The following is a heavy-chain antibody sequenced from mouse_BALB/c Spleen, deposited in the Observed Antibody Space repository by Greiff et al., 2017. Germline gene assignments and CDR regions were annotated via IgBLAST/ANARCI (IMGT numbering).Heavy chain of an antibody. CDR1: GYTFTDYA. Sequence: VQLQQSGPELVRPGESVKISCKGSGYTFTDYAMHWVKQSHAKSLEWIGVISIYYDNTNYNQKFKGKATMTVDKSSSTAYMESARLTSEDSAIYYCARGGTATGSYWYFDVWGAGTTVTVSS. CDR2: ISIYYDNT. V-gene: IGHV1-67*01. D-gene: IGHD1-2*01. CDR3: ARGGTATGSYWYFDV. J-gene: IGHJ1*01.